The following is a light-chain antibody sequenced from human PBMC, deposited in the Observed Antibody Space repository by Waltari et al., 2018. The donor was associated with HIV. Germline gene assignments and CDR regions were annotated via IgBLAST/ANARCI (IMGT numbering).Light chain of an antibody. CDR3: QQYSITPVT. V-gene: IGKV4-1*01. CDR2: WAS. Sequence: DIVMTQSPDSLAVSLGERVTMNCKSSQSVLYSSNNKNYLAWYQQKPGQHPKLLIYWASTRESGVPDRFSGSGSATDFTLTISSLQAEDVAVYYCQQYSITPVTFGQGTKLEIK. CDR1: QSVLYSSNNKNY. J-gene: IGKJ2*01.